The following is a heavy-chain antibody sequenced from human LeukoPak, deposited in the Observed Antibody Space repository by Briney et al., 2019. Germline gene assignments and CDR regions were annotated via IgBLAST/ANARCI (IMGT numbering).Heavy chain of an antibody. CDR2: ISRSSSYI. J-gene: IGHJ3*02. V-gene: IGHV3-21*01. CDR3: ARDQRDYDYWSGLVDI. Sequence: GGSLRLSCAASGFTFDDYGMSWVRQAPGKGLEWVSSISRSSSYIYYADSVKGRFTISRDNAKNSLYLQINSLRAEDTAVYYCARDQRDYDYWSGLVDIWGQGTMVTVSS. D-gene: IGHD3-3*01. CDR1: GFTFDDYG.